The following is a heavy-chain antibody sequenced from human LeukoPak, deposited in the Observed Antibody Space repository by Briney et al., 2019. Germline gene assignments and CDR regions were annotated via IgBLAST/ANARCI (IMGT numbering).Heavy chain of an antibody. CDR1: GYTFTSYG. CDR2: ISAYNGNT. D-gene: IGHD4-17*01. Sequence: ASVKVSCKASGYTFTSYGFSWVRQAPGQGLEWMGWISAYNGNTNYAQKLQGRVTMTTDTSTSTAYMELRSPRSGDTAVYYCARRVGDYFDCWGQGTLVTVSS. J-gene: IGHJ4*02. V-gene: IGHV1-18*01. CDR3: ARRVGDYFDC.